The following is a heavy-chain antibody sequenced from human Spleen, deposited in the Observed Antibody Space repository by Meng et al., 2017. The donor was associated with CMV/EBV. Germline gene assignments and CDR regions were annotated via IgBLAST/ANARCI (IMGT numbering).Heavy chain of an antibody. Sequence: LRLSCTVSGGSISSYYWSWIRQPPGKGLEWIGYIYYSGSTYYNPSLKSRVSISVDTSKNQFSLKVSSVTAADTAVYYCAREIVTTLDYWGQGTLVTVSS. V-gene: IGHV4-30-4*08. CDR1: GGSISSYY. CDR3: AREIVTTLDY. CDR2: IYYSGST. D-gene: IGHD4-11*01. J-gene: IGHJ4*02.